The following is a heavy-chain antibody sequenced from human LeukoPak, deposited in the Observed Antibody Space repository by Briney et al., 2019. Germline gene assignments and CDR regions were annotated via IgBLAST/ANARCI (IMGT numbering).Heavy chain of an antibody. CDR2: TYYRSKWYY. CDR1: GDSVSSNSDA. V-gene: IGHV6-1*01. D-gene: IGHD3-9*01. Sequence: SQTLSLTCAISGDSVSSNSDAWNWIRQSPSRGLEWLGRTYYRSKWYYDYAVAVKSRISINPDTSKNQFSLQLSSVTPEDTAVYYCGRAEHDWGSDYWGQEPWSPSPQ. CDR3: GRAEHDWGSDY. J-gene: IGHJ4*01.